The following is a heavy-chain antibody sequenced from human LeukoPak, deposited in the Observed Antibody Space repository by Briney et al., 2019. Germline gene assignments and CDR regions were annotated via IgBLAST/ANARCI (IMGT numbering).Heavy chain of an antibody. CDR1: GFTFSNAW. D-gene: IGHD3-22*01. CDR2: INWNGDST. J-gene: IGHJ4*02. V-gene: IGHV3-20*04. Sequence: GGSLRLSCAASGFTFSNAWMSWVRQAPGKGLEWVSDINWNGDSTGYVDSVKGRFTISRDNAKNSLYLQMNSLRAEDTALYYCASGQLYDSSGYYLNYWGQGTLVTVSS. CDR3: ASGQLYDSSGYYLNY.